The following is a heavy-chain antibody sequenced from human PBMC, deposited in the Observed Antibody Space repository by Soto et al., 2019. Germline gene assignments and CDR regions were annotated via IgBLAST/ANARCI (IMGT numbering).Heavy chain of an antibody. Sequence: SEKVSHKASGDTYTSYTVYWARQAPGQGLGWVGGLIPMFDIANYTERFRRRDMITADEATNAASMELSCLASAGTAVDFCARSLGRHPSETPRGHSFGAGSLFPFDHWGQGTLVTVSS. CDR2: LIPMFDIA. CDR1: GDTYTSYT. CDR3: ARSLGRHPSETPRGHSFGAGSLFPFDH. J-gene: IGHJ4*02. D-gene: IGHD2-15*01. V-gene: IGHV1-69*13.